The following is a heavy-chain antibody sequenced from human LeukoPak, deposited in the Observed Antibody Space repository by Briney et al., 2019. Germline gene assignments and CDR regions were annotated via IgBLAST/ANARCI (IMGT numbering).Heavy chain of an antibody. D-gene: IGHD6-19*01. CDR2: IYHSGNT. CDR1: GASMSSNY. J-gene: IGHJ4*02. CDR3: ASTRRAAVAGRFDS. Sequence: PSETLSLTCNVSGASMSSNYWSWIRQPPGKGLEWICYIYHSGNTNYSPSLESRVTMSVDESKNQFSLRVHFVSAADTAVYYCASTRRAAVAGRFDSWGQGTLVTVSS. V-gene: IGHV4-4*09.